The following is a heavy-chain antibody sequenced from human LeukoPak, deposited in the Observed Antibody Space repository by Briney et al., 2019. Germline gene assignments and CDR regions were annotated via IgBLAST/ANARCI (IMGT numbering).Heavy chain of an antibody. CDR3: ASQWTVTTSRFDY. D-gene: IGHD4-17*01. V-gene: IGHV1-69*13. J-gene: IGHJ4*02. Sequence: SVKVSCNASGGTFSSYAISWVRQAPGQGLEWMGGIIPIFGTANYAQKFQGRVTITADASTSTAYMELSSLRSEDTAVYYCASQWTVTTSRFDYWGQGTLVTVSS. CDR1: GGTFSSYA. CDR2: IIPIFGTA.